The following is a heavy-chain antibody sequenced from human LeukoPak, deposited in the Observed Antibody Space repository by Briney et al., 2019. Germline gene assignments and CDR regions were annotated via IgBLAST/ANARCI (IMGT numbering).Heavy chain of an antibody. Sequence: SQTLSLTCAISGDSVSSNSAAWNWIRQSPSRGLEWLGRTYYRSKWYNDYAVSMKSRITINPDTSKNQFSLQLNSVTPEDTAVYYCAGGTMVRGVRRGFDYWGQGTLVTVSS. J-gene: IGHJ4*02. V-gene: IGHV6-1*01. CDR2: TYYRSKWYN. CDR1: GDSVSSNSAA. D-gene: IGHD3-10*01. CDR3: AGGTMVRGVRRGFDY.